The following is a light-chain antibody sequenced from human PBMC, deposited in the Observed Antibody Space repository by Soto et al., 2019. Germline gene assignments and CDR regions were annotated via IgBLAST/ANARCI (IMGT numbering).Light chain of an antibody. CDR1: QSINSW. CDR2: KAP. J-gene: IGKJ1*01. CDR3: QQYNSYPLT. Sequence: DIQMTQSPSTLPASVGDRVTITCRASQSINSWLAWYQQKPGKAPKLLIYKAPSLESGVPSRFSGSGSGTEFTLTISSLQPDDFATSYCQQYNSYPLTFGQGTKVEIK. V-gene: IGKV1-5*03.